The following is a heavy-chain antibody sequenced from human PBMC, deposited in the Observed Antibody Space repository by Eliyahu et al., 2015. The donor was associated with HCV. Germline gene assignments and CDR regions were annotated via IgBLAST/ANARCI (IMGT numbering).Heavy chain of an antibody. V-gene: IGHV1-69*02. CDR3: ARARSPPLGAFDI. D-gene: IGHD7-27*01. Sequence: QVQLVQSGAEVKKPGSSVKVSCKASGGTFSSYTISWVRQAPGQGLEWMGRIIPILGIANYAQKFQGRVTITADKSTSTAYMELSSLRSEDTAVYYCARARSPPLGAFDIWGQGTMVTVSS. J-gene: IGHJ3*02. CDR1: GGTFSSYT. CDR2: IIPILGIA.